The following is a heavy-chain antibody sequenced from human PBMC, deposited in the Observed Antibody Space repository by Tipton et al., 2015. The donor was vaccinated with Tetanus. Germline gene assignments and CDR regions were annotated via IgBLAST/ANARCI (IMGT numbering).Heavy chain of an antibody. CDR3: TSDRDGDYAAFDY. D-gene: IGHD4-17*01. J-gene: IGHJ4*02. V-gene: IGHV3-7*01. CDR1: GYTFTRYW. Sequence: SLRLSCVASGYTFTRYWMSWVRQAPGKGLEWVGNINQDGTESYYVDSMKDRFTISRDNSKNTLYLQMNSLRAEDTAVYYCTSDRDGDYAAFDYWGQGTLVTVSS. CDR2: INQDGTES.